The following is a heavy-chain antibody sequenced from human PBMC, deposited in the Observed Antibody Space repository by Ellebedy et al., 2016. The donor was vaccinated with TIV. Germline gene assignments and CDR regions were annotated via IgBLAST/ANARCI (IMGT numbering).Heavy chain of an antibody. Sequence: SETLSLTXTVSGGSISSYYWSWIRQPPGKGLEWIGYIYYSGSTNYNPSLKSRVTISVDTSKNQFSLKLSSVTAADTAVYYCAREYCSSTSCSNWFDPWGQGTLVTVSS. J-gene: IGHJ5*02. CDR2: IYYSGST. D-gene: IGHD2-2*01. CDR1: GGSISSYY. V-gene: IGHV4-59*01. CDR3: AREYCSSTSCSNWFDP.